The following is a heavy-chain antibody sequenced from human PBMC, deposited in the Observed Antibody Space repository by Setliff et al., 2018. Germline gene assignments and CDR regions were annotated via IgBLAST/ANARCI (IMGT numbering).Heavy chain of an antibody. Sequence: PGESLKISCKGSGFSFITDWIAWVRQKPGKGLEWVGIMFPANSDTRYSPSFEGQVTMSADNSINTAYLQWNSLKASDTAIYYCARRVSVTGKEFDSWGQGTLVTVSS. J-gene: IGHJ4*02. CDR3: ARRVSVTGKEFDS. CDR1: GFSFITDW. V-gene: IGHV5-51*01. D-gene: IGHD6-19*01. CDR2: MFPANSDT.